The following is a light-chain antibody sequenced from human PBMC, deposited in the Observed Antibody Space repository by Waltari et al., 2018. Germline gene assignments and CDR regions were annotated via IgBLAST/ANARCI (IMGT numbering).Light chain of an antibody. CDR3: SSYSRSSTFYV. CDR1: TSDVGGYNY. V-gene: IGLV2-14*03. J-gene: IGLJ1*01. Sequence: QSALTQPASVSGSPGQSITISCTGTTSDVGGYNYVSWYQQHPGKAPKLMISDVSKRPSVVSDLFSGSMSGNTASLTISVLQTEDEADYYFSSYSRSSTFYVFGTGTKVTVL. CDR2: DVS.